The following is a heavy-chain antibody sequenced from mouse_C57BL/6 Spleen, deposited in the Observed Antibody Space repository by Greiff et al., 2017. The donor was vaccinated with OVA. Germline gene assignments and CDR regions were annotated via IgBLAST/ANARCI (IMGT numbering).Heavy chain of an antibody. D-gene: IGHD1-1*01. CDR1: GYTFTSYW. J-gene: IGHJ1*03. CDR3: ARRGTTDWYFDV. V-gene: IGHV1-69*01. CDR2: IDPSDSYT. Sequence: VKLQQPGAELVMPGASVKLSCKASGYTFTSYWMHWVKQRPGQGLEWIGEIDPSDSYTNYNQKFKGKSTLTVDKSSSTAYMQLSSLTSEDSAVYYCARRGTTDWYFDVWGTGTTVTVSS.